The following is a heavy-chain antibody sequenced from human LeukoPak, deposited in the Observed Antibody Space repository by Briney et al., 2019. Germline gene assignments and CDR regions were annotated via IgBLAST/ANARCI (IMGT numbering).Heavy chain of an antibody. CDR2: INSDGSGT. J-gene: IGHJ4*02. Sequence: RPGGSLRLSCAASGFTFSSYWMHWVRQAPGKGLVWVSRINSDGSGTSYADSVKGRFTISRDNAKNTLYLQMNSLRAEDTAVYYCARVPYSGYDPDFDYWGQGTLVTVSS. D-gene: IGHD5-12*01. V-gene: IGHV3-74*01. CDR3: ARVPYSGYDPDFDY. CDR1: GFTFSSYW.